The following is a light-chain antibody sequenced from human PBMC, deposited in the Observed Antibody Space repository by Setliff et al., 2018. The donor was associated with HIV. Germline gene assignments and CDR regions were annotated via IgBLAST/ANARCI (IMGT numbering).Light chain of an antibody. J-gene: IGLJ1*01. CDR3: CSYAGSFV. CDR1: SSDVGAYNY. CDR2: DVN. V-gene: IGLV2-11*01. Sequence: ALAQPRPVSGSPGQSVTISGTGTSSDVGAYNYVSWYQHHPGKAPKLIIYDVNKRPSGVPDRFSGSKSGNTASLTISGLQPEDEADYYCCSYAGSFVFGTGTRSPS.